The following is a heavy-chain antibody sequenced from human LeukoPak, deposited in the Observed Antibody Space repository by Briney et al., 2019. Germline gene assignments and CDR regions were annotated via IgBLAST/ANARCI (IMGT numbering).Heavy chain of an antibody. J-gene: IGHJ4*02. CDR1: GFTFGSYG. CDR3: ARDDVAVTGALDF. D-gene: IGHD6-19*01. CDR2: IWYDGSNK. V-gene: IGHV3-33*08. Sequence: GGSLRLSCSASGFTFGSYGMHWVRQAPGKRLEWVAVIWYDGSNKYYADSVKGRFTISRDNSKNTLYLQMNSLRAEDTAVYYCARDDVAVTGALDFWGQGTLVTVSS.